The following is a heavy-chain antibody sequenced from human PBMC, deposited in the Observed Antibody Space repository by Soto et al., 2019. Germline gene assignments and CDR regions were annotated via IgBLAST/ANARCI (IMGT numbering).Heavy chain of an antibody. V-gene: IGHV3-33*01. CDR3: ARDDDNDANALDY. CDR1: GFTFSKYG. Sequence: PGRSLRLSCAASGFTFSKYGLHWVRQAPGKGLEWVALIWHDGSRKFYVDYVKGRFTISRDNSKNSLDLQMNNLREEDTAGYYCARDDDNDANALDYWGPGTLVTVSS. J-gene: IGHJ4*02. CDR2: IWHDGSRK.